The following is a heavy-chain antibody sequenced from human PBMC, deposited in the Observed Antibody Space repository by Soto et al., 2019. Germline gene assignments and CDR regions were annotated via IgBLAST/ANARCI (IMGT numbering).Heavy chain of an antibody. D-gene: IGHD6-6*01. J-gene: IGHJ4*02. Sequence: QMQLQESGPGLVKPSGTLSLTCGVSSGSIGSGLWWNWVRQPPGKGLEWIGEIYHSGNTNYNESLKSRVTISVDESKNQFSLKLTSVTAADTAVYFCARAARLSPFDCWGQGILVTVSS. CDR1: SGSIGSGLW. CDR2: IYHSGNT. V-gene: IGHV4-4*02. CDR3: ARAARLSPFDC.